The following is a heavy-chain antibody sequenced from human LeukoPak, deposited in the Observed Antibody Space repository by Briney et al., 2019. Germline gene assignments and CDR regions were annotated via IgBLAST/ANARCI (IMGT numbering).Heavy chain of an antibody. V-gene: IGHV3-30-3*01. J-gene: IGHJ6*02. D-gene: IGHD4-17*01. Sequence: PGGSLRLSCAASGFTFSSYAMHWVREAPGKGLGWVAVISYDGSNKYYADSVKGRFTISRDNSKNTLYRQMNSLRAEDTAVYYCARDPEDYGDYARFGYYGMDVWGQGTTVTVSS. CDR2: ISYDGSNK. CDR1: GFTFSSYA. CDR3: ARDPEDYGDYARFGYYGMDV.